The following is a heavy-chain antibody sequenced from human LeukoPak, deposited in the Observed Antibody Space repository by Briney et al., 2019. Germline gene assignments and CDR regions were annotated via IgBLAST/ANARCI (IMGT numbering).Heavy chain of an antibody. V-gene: IGHV3-53*01. J-gene: IGHJ5*02. CDR2: MYSGGDT. D-gene: IGHD6-13*01. CDR3: ARGAPRVPEAGVLAS. Sequence: GGSLRLSCAASGFTVSDNYMSWVRQAPGKGLEWVSVMYSGGDTYYANSVKGRFTFSRDISKNTLFLQMNGLTTEDTAMYYCARGAPRVPEAGVLASWGKGTLVTVS. CDR1: GFTVSDNY.